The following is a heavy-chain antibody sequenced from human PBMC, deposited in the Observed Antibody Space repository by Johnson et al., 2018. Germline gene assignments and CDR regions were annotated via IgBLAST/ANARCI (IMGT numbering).Heavy chain of an antibody. V-gene: IGHV3-49*03. CDR1: GFTFGDYA. J-gene: IGHJ6*03. Sequence: EVQLVESGGGLVQPGRSLRLSCTASGFTFGDYAMSWFRQAPGKGLEWVGFIRSKAYGWTTEYAASVKGRFTISRDDSKSIAYLQMNSLKTEDTAVYYCTTWRSSSPYYYYYYMDVWGKGTTVTVSS. CDR2: IRSKAYGWTT. CDR3: TTWRSSSPYYYYYYMDV. D-gene: IGHD6-6*01.